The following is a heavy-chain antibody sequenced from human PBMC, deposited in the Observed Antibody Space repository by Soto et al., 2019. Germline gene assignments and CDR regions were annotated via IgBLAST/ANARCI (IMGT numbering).Heavy chain of an antibody. CDR1: LCTFSRYA. CDR2: IIPVFGTS. Sequence: VKVSCKASLCTFSRYAIRWVRQAAGPGPEWMGGIIPVFGTSYYAQKFQGRVTITADESTSQAYMQLLSLIYEATAVGYCAGTVTVVVVAATGTQYAFDIWGQGTMVTVSS. D-gene: IGHD2-15*01. CDR3: AGTVTVVVVAATGTQYAFDI. J-gene: IGHJ3*02. V-gene: IGHV1-69*13.